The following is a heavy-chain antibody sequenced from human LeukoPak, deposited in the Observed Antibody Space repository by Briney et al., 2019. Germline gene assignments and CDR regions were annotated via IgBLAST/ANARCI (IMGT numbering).Heavy chain of an antibody. V-gene: IGHV4-34*01. CDR3: ARGHRDYDFWSGYLRGDFDP. CDR2: INHSGST. Sequence: SETLSLTCAGYGGSFSGYYWSWIRQPPGKGLKWIGEINHSGSTNYNPYLKSRVTISVDTSKNQFSLKLSSVTAADTAVYYCARGHRDYDFWSGYLRGDFDPWGQGTLVTVSS. D-gene: IGHD3-3*01. J-gene: IGHJ5*02. CDR1: GGSFSGYY.